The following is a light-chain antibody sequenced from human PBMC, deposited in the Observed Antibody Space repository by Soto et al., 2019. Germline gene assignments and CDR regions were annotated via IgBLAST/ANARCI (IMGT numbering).Light chain of an antibody. CDR1: QNVLYNSNSKNY. Sequence: DIVMTQSPDSLAVSLGERATINCKSSQNVLYNSNSKNYLAWYQQKPGQPPKLLIYWASTRQSGVPDRFSGSGSGTDFTLTIDSLQAEDVAVYYCQQYYSTPRTFGQGTKVEIK. J-gene: IGKJ1*01. V-gene: IGKV4-1*01. CDR3: QQYYSTPRT. CDR2: WAS.